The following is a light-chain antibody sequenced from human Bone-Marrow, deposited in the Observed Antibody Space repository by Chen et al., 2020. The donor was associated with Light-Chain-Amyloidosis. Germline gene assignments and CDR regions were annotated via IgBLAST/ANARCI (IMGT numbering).Light chain of an antibody. J-gene: IGLJ3*02. CDR3: QVWDRSSDHPV. Sequence: SYVLTQPSSVSEAPGQTATIARGGTTIGSTSVHWYQQAPGQAPLLVVYDDSDRPSGIPERLSGSNSGNTATLTISRVEAGDEADYYCQVWDRSSDHPVFGGGTKLTVL. V-gene: IGLV3-21*02. CDR2: DDS. CDR1: TIGSTS.